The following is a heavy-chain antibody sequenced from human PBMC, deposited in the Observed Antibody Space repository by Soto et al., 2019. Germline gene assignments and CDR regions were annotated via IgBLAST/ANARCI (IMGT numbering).Heavy chain of an antibody. CDR3: ARGAGSGSYCHYYGMDV. J-gene: IGHJ6*02. CDR2: IKSKTDGGTT. D-gene: IGHD3-10*01. V-gene: IGHV3-15*01. CDR1: GFTFSNAW. Sequence: GGSLRLSCAASGFTFSNAWMSWVRQAPGKGLEWVGRIKSKTDGGTTDYAAPVKGRFTISRDDSKNTLYLQMNSVKTEDTAVYYCARGAGSGSYCHYYGMDVWGQGTTVTVSS.